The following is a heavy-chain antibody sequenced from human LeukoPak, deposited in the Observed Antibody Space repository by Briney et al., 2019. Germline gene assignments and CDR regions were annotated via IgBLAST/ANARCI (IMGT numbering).Heavy chain of an antibody. D-gene: IGHD2-2*01. V-gene: IGHV4-59*08. CDR3: ARRMARGSWDQLPFDY. CDR2: IHSSGST. Sequence: SETLSLTCSVSGGSISSYYWSWIRQPPGKGLELIGYIHSSGSTYYNPSLKSRVTISVDMSNNMFSLNLSSVTAADTAVYYCARRMARGSWDQLPFDYWAREPWSPSPQ. CDR1: GGSISSYY. J-gene: IGHJ4*02.